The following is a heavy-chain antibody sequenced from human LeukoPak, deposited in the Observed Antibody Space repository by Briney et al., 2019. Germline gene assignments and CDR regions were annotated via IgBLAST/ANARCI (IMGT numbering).Heavy chain of an antibody. D-gene: IGHD3-9*01. CDR1: GFTFSSYS. Sequence: GGSLRLSCAASGFTFSSYSMNRVRQAPGKGLEWVSSISSSSSYIYYADSVKGRFTISRDNAKNSLYLQVNSLRAEDTAVYYCARDMVQIFSAFDIWGQGTMVTVSS. CDR2: ISSSSSYI. V-gene: IGHV3-21*01. CDR3: ARDMVQIFSAFDI. J-gene: IGHJ3*02.